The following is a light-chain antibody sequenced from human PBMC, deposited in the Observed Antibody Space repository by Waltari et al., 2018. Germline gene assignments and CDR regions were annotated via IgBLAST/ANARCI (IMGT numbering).Light chain of an antibody. CDR1: SSDVGSNNL. CDR2: EVS. CDR3: CSYAGSSTFEV. J-gene: IGLJ1*01. Sequence: QSALTQPASVSGSPGQSITISCTGTSSDVGSNNLVSWYQQHPGKAPKLIIYEVSKRPSGVSNRFSGSKSGNTASLTISGLQAEDEADYYCCSYAGSSTFEVFGTGTKVTVL. V-gene: IGLV2-23*02.